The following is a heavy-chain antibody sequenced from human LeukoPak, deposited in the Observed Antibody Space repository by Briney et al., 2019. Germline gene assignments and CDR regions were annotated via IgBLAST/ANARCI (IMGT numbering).Heavy chain of an antibody. J-gene: IGHJ5*02. CDR2: IYPDDSDT. CDR3: ARHETVNWFDP. CDR1: RYAFTNYW. Sequence: GESLKISCKGSRYAFTNYWLGWVRQMPGKGLEWMGIIYPDDSDTRYSPSFQGQVTISADKSISTAYLQWSSLKASDTAMYYCARHETVNWFDPWGQGTLVTVSS. V-gene: IGHV5-51*01. D-gene: IGHD4-11*01.